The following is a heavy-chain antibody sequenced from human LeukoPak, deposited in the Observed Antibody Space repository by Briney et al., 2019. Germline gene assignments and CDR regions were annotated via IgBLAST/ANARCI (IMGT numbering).Heavy chain of an antibody. V-gene: IGHV4-34*01. Sequence: SETLSLTCAVYGGSFSGYYWSWIRQPPGKGLEWIGEINHSGSTNYNPSLKSRVTISVDTSKNQFSLKLSSVTAADTALYYCARGYSSSSSSLYYYYMDVWGRGATVTVSS. CDR3: ARGYSSSSSSLYYYYMDV. CDR2: INHSGST. J-gene: IGHJ6*03. D-gene: IGHD6-6*01. CDR1: GGSFSGYY.